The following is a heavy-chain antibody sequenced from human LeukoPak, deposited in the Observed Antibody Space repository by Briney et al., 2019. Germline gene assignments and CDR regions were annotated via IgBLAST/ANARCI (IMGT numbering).Heavy chain of an antibody. Sequence: GGSLRLSCAASGFIFSSYGMHWVRQAPGKGLEWVAVISYDGSNKYYADSVKGRFTISRDNSKNTLYLQMSSLRAEDTAVYSCARVGYSGYDAYYYYGMDVWGQGTTVTVSS. CDR1: GFIFSSYG. J-gene: IGHJ6*02. D-gene: IGHD5-12*01. CDR2: ISYDGSNK. CDR3: ARVGYSGYDAYYYYGMDV. V-gene: IGHV3-30*03.